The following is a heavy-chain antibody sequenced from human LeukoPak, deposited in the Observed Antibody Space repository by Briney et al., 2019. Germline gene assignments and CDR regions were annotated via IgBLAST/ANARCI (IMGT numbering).Heavy chain of an antibody. D-gene: IGHD5-18*01. J-gene: IGHJ4*02. Sequence: PGKSLRLSCAASGFTFSSYAMHWVCQAPGKGLECVAVISYDGTNKYYADSVKGRFTISRDDSKNTLYLQMNSLRTEDTAVYYCARSGWIQLWFYDYWGQGTLVTVSS. CDR1: GFTFSSYA. CDR3: ARSGWIQLWFYDY. V-gene: IGHV3-30*04. CDR2: ISYDGTNK.